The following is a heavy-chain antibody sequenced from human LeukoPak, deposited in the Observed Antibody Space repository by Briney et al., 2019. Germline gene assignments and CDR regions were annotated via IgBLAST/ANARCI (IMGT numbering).Heavy chain of an antibody. D-gene: IGHD6-19*01. J-gene: IGHJ3*01. CDR1: GFTFSSYE. CDR2: ISSSGSTI. Sequence: GGSLRLSCAASGFTFSSYEMNWVRQAPGKGLEWVSYISSSGSTIYYADSVKGRFTISRDNAKNSLYLQMNSLRAEDTAVYYCAREGGWSHGAFEFWGQGTMVTVSS. V-gene: IGHV3-48*03. CDR3: AREGGWSHGAFEF.